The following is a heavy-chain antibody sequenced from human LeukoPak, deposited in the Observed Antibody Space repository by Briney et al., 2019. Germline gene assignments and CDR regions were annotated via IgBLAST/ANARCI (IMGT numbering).Heavy chain of an antibody. D-gene: IGHD2-21*01. CDR3: ARRGVWGSVVGSTWHYFDF. CDR1: GYRFGSYR. V-gene: IGHV5-51*01. Sequence: GESLKISCKVSGYRFGSYRVAWVRQRPGRGLELMGIIFPGDSETTYSPSFQGQVTMSVDKSIDTAYLQFNTLEASDTAMYYCARRGVWGSVVGSTWHYFDFWGQVTLVTVSS. CDR2: IFPGDSET. J-gene: IGHJ4*02.